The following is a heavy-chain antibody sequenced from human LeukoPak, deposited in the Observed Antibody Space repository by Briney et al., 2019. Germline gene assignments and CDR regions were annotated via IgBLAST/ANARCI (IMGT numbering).Heavy chain of an antibody. CDR2: IYTSGST. J-gene: IGHJ3*02. D-gene: IGHD3-22*01. CDR1: GGSISSGSYY. Sequence: PSQTLSLTCSVSGGSISSGSYYWSWIRQPAGKGLEWIGRIYTSGSTNYNPSLKSRVIISVDTSKNQFSLKLSSVTAADTAVYYCARDLYYYDSSGYYLWGFDIWGQGTMVTVSS. V-gene: IGHV4-61*02. CDR3: ARDLYYYDSSGYYLWGFDI.